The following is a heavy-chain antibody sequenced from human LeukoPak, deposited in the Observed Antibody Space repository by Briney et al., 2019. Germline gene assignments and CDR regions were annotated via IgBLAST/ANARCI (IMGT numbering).Heavy chain of an antibody. Sequence: SETLSLTCAVYGGSFSGYYWSWVRQPPGKGLEWIGEINHSGSTNYNPSLKSRVTISVDTSKNHFSLKLSSVTAPDTAVYYCARGQLMSASSWYVRYYSYYMDVWGKGTTVTVSS. J-gene: IGHJ6*03. CDR1: GGSFSGYY. CDR2: INHSGST. V-gene: IGHV4-34*01. CDR3: ARGQLMSASSWYVRYYSYYMDV. D-gene: IGHD6-13*01.